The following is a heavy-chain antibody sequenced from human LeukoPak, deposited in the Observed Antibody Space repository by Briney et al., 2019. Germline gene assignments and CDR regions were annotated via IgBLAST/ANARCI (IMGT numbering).Heavy chain of an antibody. CDR2: IGGDARSP. Sequence: GGSLRLSCTASGFTFGDYAMHWVRQAPGKGLEWVSVIGGDARSPYYADSVKGRFTISRDNSKNILYLQMDGLRAEDTAVYFCAKDSVARNGIYDAFDIWGQGTTVTVSS. CDR1: GFTFGDYA. J-gene: IGHJ3*02. CDR3: AKDSVARNGIYDAFDI. V-gene: IGHV3-23*01. D-gene: IGHD6-19*01.